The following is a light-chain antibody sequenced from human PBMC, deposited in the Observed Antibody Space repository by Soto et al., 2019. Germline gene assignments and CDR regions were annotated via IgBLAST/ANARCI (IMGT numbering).Light chain of an antibody. CDR1: QTISSW. CDR3: QQYNSYSYT. CDR2: KAS. Sequence: DIQMTQSPSTLSGSVGDRVTITCRASQTISSWLAWYQQKPGKAPKLLIYKASSLESGVPSRFSGSGSGTESTLTISSLQPDDFATYYCQQYNSYSYTFGQGTKVDIK. J-gene: IGKJ2*01. V-gene: IGKV1-5*03.